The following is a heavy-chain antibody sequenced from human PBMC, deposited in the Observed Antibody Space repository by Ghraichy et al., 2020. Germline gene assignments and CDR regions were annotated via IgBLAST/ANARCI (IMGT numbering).Heavy chain of an antibody. CDR3: AGDTVVSATIFSGHYYYIMDV. Sequence: SVKVSCKASGDTFSRSAISWVRQAPGQGLEWLGGVIPMFRTANYAQKFQGRVTITADESTTTVYMHLSDLRPDDTAIYSCAGDTVVSATIFSGHYYYIMDVWGQGTTVIVSS. CDR1: GDTFSRSA. V-gene: IGHV1-69*13. CDR2: VIPMFRTA. J-gene: IGHJ6*02. D-gene: IGHD3-9*01.